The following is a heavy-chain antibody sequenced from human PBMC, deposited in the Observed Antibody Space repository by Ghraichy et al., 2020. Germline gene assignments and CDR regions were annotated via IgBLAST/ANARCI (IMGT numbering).Heavy chain of an antibody. J-gene: IGHJ4*02. D-gene: IGHD3-10*01. CDR2: ISYDGSNK. CDR3: AKGGLLWFGESDY. CDR1: GFTFSSYG. Sequence: GESLNISCAASGFTFSSYGMHWVRQAPGKVLEWVAVISYDGSNKYYADSVKGRFTISRDNSKNTLYLQMNSLRAEDTAVYYCAKGGLLWFGESDYWGQGTLVTVSS. V-gene: IGHV3-30*18.